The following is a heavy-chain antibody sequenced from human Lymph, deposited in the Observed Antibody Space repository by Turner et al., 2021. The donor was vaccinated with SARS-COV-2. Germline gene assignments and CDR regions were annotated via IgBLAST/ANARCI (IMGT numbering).Heavy chain of an antibody. Sequence: EVRLVESGGGLVQHGGSLRLSCAASGFTFSSYWMSWVRQAPGKGLEWVANIKQDGSEKYYVDSVKGRFTISRDNAKNSLNLQMNSLRAEDTAVYYCAREDTVMVYDYWGQGTLVTVSS. CDR2: IKQDGSEK. CDR3: AREDTVMVYDY. CDR1: GFTFSSYW. D-gene: IGHD5-18*01. J-gene: IGHJ4*02. V-gene: IGHV3-7*03.